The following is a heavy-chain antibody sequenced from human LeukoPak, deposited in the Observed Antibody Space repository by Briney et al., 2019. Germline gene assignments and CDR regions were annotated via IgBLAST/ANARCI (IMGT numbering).Heavy chain of an antibody. CDR1: GYTFTDHY. CDR3: ARDRGGGSGTYYILY. CDR2: INPNNGGT. V-gene: IGHV1-2*02. J-gene: IGHJ4*02. D-gene: IGHD3-10*01. Sequence: ASVKVSCKASGYTFTDHYMHWVRQAPGQGLEWLGWINPNNGGTNYAQKFQGRVTMTRDTSISTAYMELSSLRSDDTAVYYCARDRGGGSGTYYILYWGLGSLVTVSS.